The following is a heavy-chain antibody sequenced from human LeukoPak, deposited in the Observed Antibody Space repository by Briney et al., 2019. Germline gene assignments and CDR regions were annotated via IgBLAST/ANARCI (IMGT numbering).Heavy chain of an antibody. CDR2: FDPEDGET. Sequence: GASVRVSCKVSGYTLTKLSMHWVRQAPGKGPEWMGGFDPEDGETIYAQKFQGSATITEDTCTATDYMELSSLRSEDTAEYYCATVPRAIFGHYRDVWGKGTTVTVSS. D-gene: IGHD3-3*01. CDR1: GYTLTKLS. CDR3: ATVPRAIFGHYRDV. J-gene: IGHJ6*03. V-gene: IGHV1-24*01.